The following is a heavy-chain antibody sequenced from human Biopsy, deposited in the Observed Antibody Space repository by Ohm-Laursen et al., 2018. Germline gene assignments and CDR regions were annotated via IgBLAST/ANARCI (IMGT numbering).Heavy chain of an antibody. Sequence: GSLRLSCSASGFTFNNAWMSWVHQAPGKGLEWVGRIKSKTDGETTGYGGSMKGKFTLSREDSTNRLYLQMNSLETEDTALYYCTTDYIGFGSYSKGFQHWGQGTLVTVSS. J-gene: IGHJ1*01. CDR3: TTDYIGFGSYSKGFQH. CDR1: GFTFNNAW. V-gene: IGHV3-15*01. D-gene: IGHD3-10*01. CDR2: IKSKTDGETT.